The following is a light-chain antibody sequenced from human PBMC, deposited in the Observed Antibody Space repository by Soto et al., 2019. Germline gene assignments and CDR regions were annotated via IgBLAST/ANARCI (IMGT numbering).Light chain of an antibody. Sequence: ELTQPPSVSVSPGQTARITCSGDALPKQYAYWYQQKPGQAPVLVIYKDSERPSGIPERFSGSSSGTTVTLTISGVQAEDEADYYCQSADSSGTSYVVFGGGTKLTVL. CDR1: ALPKQY. CDR2: KDS. V-gene: IGLV3-25*03. J-gene: IGLJ2*01. CDR3: QSADSSGTSYVV.